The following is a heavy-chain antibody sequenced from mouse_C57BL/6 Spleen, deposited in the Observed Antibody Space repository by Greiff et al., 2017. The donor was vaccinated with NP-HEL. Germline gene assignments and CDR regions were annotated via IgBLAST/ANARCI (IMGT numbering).Heavy chain of an antibody. CDR2: IYPGDGDT. J-gene: IGHJ4*01. D-gene: IGHD3-1*01. CDR1: GYAFSSSW. V-gene: IGHV1-82*01. CDR3: ARSGCSTSGAMDY. Sequence: VQLKESGPELVKPGASVKISCKASGYAFSSSWMNWVKQRPGKGLEWIGRIYPGDGDTNYNGKFKGKATLTAAKSSSTAYMQLSSLTAEDSAVYFCARSGCSTSGAMDYWGQGTSVTVSS.